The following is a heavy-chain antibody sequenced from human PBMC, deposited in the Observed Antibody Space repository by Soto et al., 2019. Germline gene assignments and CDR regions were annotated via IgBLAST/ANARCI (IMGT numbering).Heavy chain of an antibody. D-gene: IGHD6-13*01. CDR1: GFTFSSYG. Sequence: QVQLVESGGGVVQPGRSLRLSCAASGFTFSSYGMYWVRQAPGKGLEWVAVIWYDGSNKYYADSVKGRFTISRDNSKNTLYLQMNSLRAEDTAVYYCARNLGTSSSWTPFDYWGQGTLVTVSS. CDR2: IWYDGSNK. V-gene: IGHV3-33*01. CDR3: ARNLGTSSSWTPFDY. J-gene: IGHJ4*02.